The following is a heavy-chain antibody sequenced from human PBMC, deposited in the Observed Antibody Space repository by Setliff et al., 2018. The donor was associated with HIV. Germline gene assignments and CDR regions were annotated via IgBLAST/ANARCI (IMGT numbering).Heavy chain of an antibody. Sequence: SETLSLTCAVSGDSITSRNYHWDWVRQPPGKGLEWIGEISHSGSTNYNPSLKSRVTLSIDTSKNQFSLKLSSVTAADTAVFYCARGGYYGSGSWGFDYWGQGTLVTVS. CDR1: GDSITSRNYH. D-gene: IGHD3-10*01. V-gene: IGHV4-39*07. CDR2: ISHSGST. CDR3: ARGGYYGSGSWGFDY. J-gene: IGHJ4*02.